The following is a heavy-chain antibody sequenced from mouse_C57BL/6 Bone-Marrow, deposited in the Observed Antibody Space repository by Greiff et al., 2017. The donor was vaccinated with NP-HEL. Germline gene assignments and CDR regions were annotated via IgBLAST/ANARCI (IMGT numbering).Heavy chain of an antibody. V-gene: IGHV1-54*01. J-gene: IGHJ4*01. CDR2: INPGSGGT. D-gene: IGHD2-4*01. CDR3: AGDYDKGNYYAMDY. CDR1: GYAFTNYL. Sequence: QVHVKQSGAELVRPGTSVKVSCKASGYAFTNYLIEWVKQRPGQGLEWIGVINPGSGGTNYNEKFKGKATLTADKSSSTAYMQLSSLTSEDSAVYFCAGDYDKGNYYAMDYWGQGTSVTVSS.